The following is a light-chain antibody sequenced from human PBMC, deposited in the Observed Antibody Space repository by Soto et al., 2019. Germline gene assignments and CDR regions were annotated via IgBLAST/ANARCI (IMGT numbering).Light chain of an antibody. CDR1: SSNIESNY. CDR2: RND. CDR3: AAWDDSLSAPYV. V-gene: IGLV1-47*01. Sequence: QAVLTQPPSASGTPGQRVTISCSGSSSNIESNYVYWYQQLPGTAPKLLIYRNDQRPSGVPDRFSGSKSGTSASLAISGLRSEDAADYYCAAWDDSLSAPYVFGTGTKLTVL. J-gene: IGLJ1*01.